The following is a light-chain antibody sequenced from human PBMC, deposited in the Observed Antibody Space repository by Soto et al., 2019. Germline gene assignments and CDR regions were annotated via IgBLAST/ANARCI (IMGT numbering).Light chain of an antibody. Sequence: DIQMTQPPSTLSASVGARVTIPGRASQSISSWLAWYQQKPGKAPKLLIYDASSLENGVPSRFSGSGSGTEFTLTISSLQPDDFATYYCQQYNSYSTFGQGTKVEIK. V-gene: IGKV1-5*01. CDR2: DAS. J-gene: IGKJ1*01. CDR3: QQYNSYST. CDR1: QSISSW.